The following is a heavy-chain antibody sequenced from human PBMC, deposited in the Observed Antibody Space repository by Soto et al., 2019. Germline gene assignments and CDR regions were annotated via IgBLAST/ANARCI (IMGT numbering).Heavy chain of an antibody. J-gene: IGHJ6*02. V-gene: IGHV3-23*01. D-gene: IGHD2-21*01. CDR3: SKGHHISGLDV. Sequence: GGSLRLSCAASGFTLTTYAMSWVRQAPGKGLEWVSGISGSGANTYYADSVRGRFTVSRDYSENTLYLQMDNLRAEDTALYYCSKGHHISGLDVWGQGTTVTVSS. CDR1: GFTLTTYA. CDR2: ISGSGANT.